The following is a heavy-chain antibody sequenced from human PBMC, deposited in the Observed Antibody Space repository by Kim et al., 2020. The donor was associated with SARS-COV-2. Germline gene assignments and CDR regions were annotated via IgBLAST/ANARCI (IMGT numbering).Heavy chain of an antibody. J-gene: IGHJ3*02. CDR2: GST. CDR3: ATAAGDAFDI. D-gene: IGHD6-13*01. V-gene: IGHV4-30-2*05. Sequence: GSTYYTPSLKSRITISTDTSKNHFSLTLTSGTTADTAVYYCATAAGDAFDIWGQGTMVTVSS.